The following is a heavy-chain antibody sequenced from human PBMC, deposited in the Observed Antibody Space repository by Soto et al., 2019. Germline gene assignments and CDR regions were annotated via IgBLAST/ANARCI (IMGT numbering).Heavy chain of an antibody. V-gene: IGHV1-69*13. CDR2: IIPIFGTA. CDR3: ARVYYDSSGPFDY. CDR1: GGTFSSYA. J-gene: IGHJ4*02. Sequence: ASLKVSCKASGGTFSSYAISWVRQAPGQGLEWMGGIIPIFGTANYAQKFQGRVTITADESTSTAYMELSSLRSEDTAVYYCARVYYDSSGPFDYWGQGTLVTVSS. D-gene: IGHD3-22*01.